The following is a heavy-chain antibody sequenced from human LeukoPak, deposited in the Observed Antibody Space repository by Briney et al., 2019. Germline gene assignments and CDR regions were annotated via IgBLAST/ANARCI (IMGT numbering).Heavy chain of an antibody. D-gene: IGHD2-21*02. V-gene: IGHV3-30*04. CDR2: ISRDGRRI. Sequence: GGSLRLSCAASGFTFSSHAMHWVRQAPGKGLEWVAVISRDGRRIYYRDSAKGRFIISRDNSKNTLSLQMNSLRGEDTAVYSCARDRVNRADCGGDCYSAVFDHWGQGILVTVTS. CDR3: ARDRVNRADCGGDCYSAVFDH. CDR1: GFTFSSHA. J-gene: IGHJ5*02.